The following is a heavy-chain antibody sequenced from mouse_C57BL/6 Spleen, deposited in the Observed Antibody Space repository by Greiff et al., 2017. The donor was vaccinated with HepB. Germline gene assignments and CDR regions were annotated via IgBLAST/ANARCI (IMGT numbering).Heavy chain of an antibody. D-gene: IGHD1-1*01. Sequence: VKLMESGPGILQSSQTLSLTCSFSGFSLSTSGMGVSWIRQPSGKGLEWLAHIYWDDDKRYNPSLKSRLTISKDTSRNQVFLKITSVDTADTATYYCARDYYGSSSWYFDVWGTGTTVTVSS. CDR3: ARDYYGSSSWYFDV. CDR2: IYWDDDK. V-gene: IGHV8-12*01. CDR1: GFSLSTSGMG. J-gene: IGHJ1*03.